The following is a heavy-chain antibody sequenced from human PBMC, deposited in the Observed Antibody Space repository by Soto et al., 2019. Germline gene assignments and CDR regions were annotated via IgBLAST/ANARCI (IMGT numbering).Heavy chain of an antibody. J-gene: IGHJ4*02. V-gene: IGHV3-48*03. CDR3: ARLLLWPPDY. D-gene: IGHD3-10*01. CDR2: ISSNSNSI. Sequence: GWSLILSCAASGFIFSSYEMNWVRQAPGKGLEWVSFISSNSNSIYYADSVRGRFTIARDNAKNSLYLQMNSLRAEDTAVYYCARLLLWPPDYWGQGTLVTVSS. CDR1: GFIFSSYE.